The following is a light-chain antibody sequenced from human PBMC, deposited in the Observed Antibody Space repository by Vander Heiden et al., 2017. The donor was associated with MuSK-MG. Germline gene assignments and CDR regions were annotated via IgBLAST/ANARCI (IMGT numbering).Light chain of an antibody. J-gene: IGKJ2*01. CDR3: QQRSIWPT. CDR2: DAS. CDR1: QSVSSY. V-gene: IGKV3-11*01. Sequence: EIVLTQSPATLSLSPGERATLSCRASQSVSSYLDWYQQKPGQAPRLLIYDASNSAIGIPDRFSGSGSGTDFTLTSSSREPEDFAVYYWQQRSIWPTFGQGTKLEIK.